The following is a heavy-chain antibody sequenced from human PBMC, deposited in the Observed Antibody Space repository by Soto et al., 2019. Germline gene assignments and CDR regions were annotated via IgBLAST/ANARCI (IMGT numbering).Heavy chain of an antibody. Sequence: QVQLVQSGAEVKKPASSVKVSCKASGGTFNNYPITWVRQAPGEGLEWMGGSIPIFGTANYAQNFQGRVTISVDESTSTDYMELSSLRAEDTAVYYCARGRGYSGDDHYYSFDMDVWGQGTTVNVSS. CDR3: ARGRGYSGDDHYYSFDMDV. V-gene: IGHV1-69*01. J-gene: IGHJ6*02. CDR1: GGTFNNYP. CDR2: SIPIFGTA. D-gene: IGHD5-12*01.